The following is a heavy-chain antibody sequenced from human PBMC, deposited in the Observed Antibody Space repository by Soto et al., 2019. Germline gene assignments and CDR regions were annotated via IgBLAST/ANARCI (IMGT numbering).Heavy chain of an antibody. D-gene: IGHD3-3*01. J-gene: IGHJ4*02. CDR2: ISYDGSNK. Sequence: GGSLRLSCAASGFTFSSCGMHWVRQAPSKGLEWVAVISYDGSNKYYADSVKGRFTISRDNSKNTLYLQMNSLRAEDTAVYYCAKDPSPITIFGVTAFDYWGQGTLVTVSS. CDR3: AKDPSPITIFGVTAFDY. V-gene: IGHV3-30*18. CDR1: GFTFSSCG.